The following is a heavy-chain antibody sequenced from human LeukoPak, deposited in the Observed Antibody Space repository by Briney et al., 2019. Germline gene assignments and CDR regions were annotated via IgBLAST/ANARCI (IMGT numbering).Heavy chain of an antibody. CDR2: IGGSSTSI. CDR1: GFTFRSYS. CDR3: AREAEEAFDC. V-gene: IGHV3-21*01. J-gene: IGHJ4*02. Sequence: GGSLRLSCAASGFTFRSYSMNWVRQAPGKGLEWVSSIGGSSTSIYYADSVKGRFTISRDDAKNSLYLQMNRLRAEDTAVYFCAREAEEAFDCWGQGTLVTVSS.